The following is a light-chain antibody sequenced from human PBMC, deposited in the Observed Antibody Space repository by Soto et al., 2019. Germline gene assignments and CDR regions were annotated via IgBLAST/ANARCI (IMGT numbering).Light chain of an antibody. CDR2: GNN. Sequence: QSVLTQPPSASGTPGQRVTISCSGSTSNIGRNIVNWYQQLPGTAPKVLIYGNNQRPSGVPDRFSGSKSGTSASLAISGLQSEDESDYYCAAWDDSLNGYVFGTGTKATVL. V-gene: IGLV1-44*01. CDR1: TSNIGRNI. CDR3: AAWDDSLNGYV. J-gene: IGLJ1*01.